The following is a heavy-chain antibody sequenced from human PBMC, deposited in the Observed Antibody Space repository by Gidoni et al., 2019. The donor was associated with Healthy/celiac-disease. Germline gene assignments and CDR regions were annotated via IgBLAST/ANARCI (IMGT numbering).Heavy chain of an antibody. V-gene: IGHV6-1*01. J-gene: IGHJ5*02. CDR3: ARVSRDSSGWYVGWFDP. D-gene: IGHD6-19*01. CDR1: GDRVSSNSAA. Sequence: QVQLQQSGPGLVKPSQTLSLTCAISGDRVSSNSAAWNWIRQSPSRGLEWLGRTYYRSKWYNDYAVSVKSRITINPDTSKNQFSLQLNSVTPEDTAVYYCARVSRDSSGWYVGWFDPWGQGTLVTVSS. CDR2: TYYRSKWYN.